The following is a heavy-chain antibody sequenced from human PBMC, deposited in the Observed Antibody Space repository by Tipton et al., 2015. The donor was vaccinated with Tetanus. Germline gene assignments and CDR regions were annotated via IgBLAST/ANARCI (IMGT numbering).Heavy chain of an antibody. J-gene: IGHJ4*02. CDR1: GYGFTTHY. Sequence: QLVQSGAEVKKDGASVKISCKTSGYGFTTHYIHWVRQAPGQGLEWLAFIDPSGGTTSYAQKFQDRLTVTRDTSTSTVYLDLRSLKTEDTAIYSCAGTRDLESTWTVLEYWGPGTPVTVSS. CDR2: IDPSGGTT. V-gene: IGHV1-46*01. D-gene: IGHD3/OR15-3a*01. CDR3: AGTRDLESTWTVLEY.